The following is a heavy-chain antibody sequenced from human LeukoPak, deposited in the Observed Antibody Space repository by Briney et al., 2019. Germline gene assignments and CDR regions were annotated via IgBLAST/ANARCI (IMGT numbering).Heavy chain of an antibody. D-gene: IGHD6-19*01. CDR2: IYPDDSDT. J-gene: IGHJ4*02. CDR1: GYSFSHYW. V-gene: IGHV5-51*01. Sequence: GESLKISCTGSGYSFSHYWIGWVRQMPGKGLEWMGIIYPDDSDTTYSPSFQGHVTISADTSISTTYLQWDSLKASDTGMYYCGRQVVRSSSGWKFGYWGQGTLVTVSS. CDR3: GRQVVRSSSGWKFGY.